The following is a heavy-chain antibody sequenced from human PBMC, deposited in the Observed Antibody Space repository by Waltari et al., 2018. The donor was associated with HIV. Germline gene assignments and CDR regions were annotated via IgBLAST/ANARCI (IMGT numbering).Heavy chain of an antibody. CDR1: GITVSSNF. CDR2: IYSGGGT. J-gene: IGHJ5*02. V-gene: IGHV3-66*02. Sequence: EVQLVESGGGLVQPGGSLRRSCAASGITVSSNFMTWVSQAPAKGLEWVATIYSGGGTYYADSVKGRFTISRDTSKNTVYLQMNSLRGEDTAVYYCVRDSPTYCTQGVCQARGFDPWGQGTLVTVSS. D-gene: IGHD2-8*01. CDR3: VRDSPTYCTQGVCQARGFDP.